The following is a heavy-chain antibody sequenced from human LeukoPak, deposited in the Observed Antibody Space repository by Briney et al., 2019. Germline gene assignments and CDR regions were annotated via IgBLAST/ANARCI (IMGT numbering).Heavy chain of an antibody. V-gene: IGHV4-30-4*08. J-gene: IGHJ4*02. CDR3: AREGAEGYYFDY. Sequence: PSQTLSLTCTVSGGSISSGDYYWSWIRQPPGKGLEWIGYIYYSGSTYYNPSLKSRVTISVDTSKNQFSLKLSSVTAADTAVYYCAREGAEGYYFDYWGQGTLVTVSS. D-gene: IGHD3-16*01. CDR1: GGSISSGDYY. CDR2: IYYSGST.